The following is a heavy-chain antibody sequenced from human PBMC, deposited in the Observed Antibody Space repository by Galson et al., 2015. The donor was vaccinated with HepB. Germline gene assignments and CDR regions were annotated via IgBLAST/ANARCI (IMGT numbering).Heavy chain of an antibody. Sequence: SLRLSCAASGFTFSSYGMHWVRQAPGKGLEWVAVIWYDGSNKYYADSVKGRFTISRDNSKNTLYLQMNSLRAEDTAVYYCARGRGGQVYPGIAAAGTASYYYMDVWGKGTTVTVSS. V-gene: IGHV3-33*01. CDR3: ARGRGGQVYPGIAAAGTASYYYMDV. CDR1: GFTFSSYG. CDR2: IWYDGSNK. J-gene: IGHJ6*03. D-gene: IGHD6-13*01.